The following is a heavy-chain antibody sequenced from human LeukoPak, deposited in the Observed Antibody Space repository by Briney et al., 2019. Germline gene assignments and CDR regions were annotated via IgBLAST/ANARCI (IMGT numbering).Heavy chain of an antibody. D-gene: IGHD2-2*01. CDR2: INPNSGGT. CDR3: ARDNDIVVVPAARGFDP. J-gene: IGHJ5*02. CDR1: GYTFTGYY. Sequence: ASVTVSCKASGYTFTGYYMHWVRQAPGQGLEWMGRINPNSGGTNYAQKFQGRVTKTRDTSISTAYMELSRLRSDDTAVYYCARDNDIVVVPAARGFDPWGQGTLVTVSS. V-gene: IGHV1-2*06.